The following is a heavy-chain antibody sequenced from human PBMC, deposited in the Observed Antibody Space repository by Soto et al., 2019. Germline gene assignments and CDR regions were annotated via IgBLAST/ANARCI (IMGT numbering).Heavy chain of an antibody. CDR2: ISYSGST. D-gene: IGHD2-15*01. CDR3: ATVGTPATGLYFFDY. V-gene: IGHV4-30-4*01. Sequence: QVQLQESGPGLVKPSQTLSLTCTVSGGSISSGNYYWSWIRQPPGKGLEWIGFISYSGSTYYSTSLTCLVTLSLDTSKIKFSLNLSFVTAADTAVYFCATVGTPATGLYFFDYWGQGSLVTVSS. CDR1: GGSISSGNYY. J-gene: IGHJ4*02.